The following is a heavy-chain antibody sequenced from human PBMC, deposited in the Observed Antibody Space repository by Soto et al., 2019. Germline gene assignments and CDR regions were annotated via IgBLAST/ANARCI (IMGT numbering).Heavy chain of an antibody. CDR2: ISPHNFNT. V-gene: IGHV1-18*01. CDR3: ARDEGGYDILTGYYKARHFDY. J-gene: IGHJ4*02. Sequence: QVQLVQSEAEVKKPGDSVKVSCSASGYTFTHFYITWVRQAPGQGLEWMGAISPHNFNTNFAQKFQGRVTLTTDTSTSTAYMELRSLRSDDTAVYYCARDEGGYDILTGYYKARHFDYWGQGVLVTVSS. D-gene: IGHD3-9*01. CDR1: GYTFTHFY.